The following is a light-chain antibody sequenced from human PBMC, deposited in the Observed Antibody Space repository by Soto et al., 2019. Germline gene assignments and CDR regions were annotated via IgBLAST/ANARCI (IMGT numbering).Light chain of an antibody. J-gene: IGKJ5*01. CDR2: DTS. CDR1: QTVGRY. Sequence: EIVLTQSPATLSLSPGDRVTISCRASQTVGRYLSWYQHSHGQGPRLLVYDTSNRATGIPPRFSGRCSETECTLPISSLEPEDFAVYYCQQRLHWTSNFGHGTRLQIK. CDR3: QQRLHWTSN. V-gene: IGKV3-11*01.